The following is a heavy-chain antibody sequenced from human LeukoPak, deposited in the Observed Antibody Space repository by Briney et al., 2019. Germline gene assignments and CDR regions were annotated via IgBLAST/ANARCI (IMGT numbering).Heavy chain of an antibody. CDR1: GFTFSTYA. CDR2: ITSSGGST. CDR3: AKESDSSGWYYYGMDV. J-gene: IGHJ6*02. Sequence: GGSLRLSCAASGFTFSTYAMSWVRQAPGKGLEWVSTITSSGGSTYYADSVKGRFTLSRDNSKNTLYLQMNSLRAEDTAVYYCAKESDSSGWYYYGMDVWGQGTTATVSS. D-gene: IGHD6-19*01. V-gene: IGHV3-23*01.